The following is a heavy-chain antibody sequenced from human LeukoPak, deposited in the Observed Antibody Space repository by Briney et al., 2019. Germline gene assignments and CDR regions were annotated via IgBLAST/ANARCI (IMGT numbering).Heavy chain of an antibody. Sequence: GGSLRLSCAASGFTFSTYAMSWVRQAPGKALEWVSAISGSGGSTYYADSVKGRFTISRDNAKNSLYLQMNSLRAEDTAVYYCARPQDGQWLVLGGYWGQGTLDTVSS. CDR2: ISGSGGST. CDR1: GFTFSTYA. J-gene: IGHJ4*02. D-gene: IGHD6-19*01. CDR3: ARPQDGQWLVLGGY. V-gene: IGHV3-23*01.